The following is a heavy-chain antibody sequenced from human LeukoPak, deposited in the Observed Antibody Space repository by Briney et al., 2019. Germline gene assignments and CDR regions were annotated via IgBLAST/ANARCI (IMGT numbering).Heavy chain of an antibody. D-gene: IGHD3-22*01. CDR3: ARVEYFHGGSYYYVHPRTPDY. V-gene: IGHV4-39*07. CDR2: FYYSGRT. J-gene: IGHJ4*02. Sequence: SETLSLTCTVSGGSISSETYYWVWIRQPPGKGLEWIGSFYYSGRTHYNPSLRSRVTISGDTSKNQFSLRLSSVTAADTAVDYCARVEYFHGGSYYYVHPRTPDYWGQGTLVAVSS. CDR1: GGSISSETYY.